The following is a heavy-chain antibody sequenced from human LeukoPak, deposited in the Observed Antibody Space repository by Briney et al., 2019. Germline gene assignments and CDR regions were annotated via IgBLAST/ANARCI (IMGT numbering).Heavy chain of an antibody. CDR1: GFTFSSIA. CDR2: ISGSGSSI. CDR3: ARDLDDVPTKWFDP. D-gene: IGHD1/OR15-1a*01. V-gene: IGHV3-23*01. J-gene: IGHJ5*02. Sequence: GGSLRLSCAASGFTFSSIAVSWVRQAPGKGLEWVSLISGSGSSIYYADSVKGRFTISRDNSKNTLYLQVNSLRAEDTAVYYCARDLDDVPTKWFDPWGQGTLVTVSS.